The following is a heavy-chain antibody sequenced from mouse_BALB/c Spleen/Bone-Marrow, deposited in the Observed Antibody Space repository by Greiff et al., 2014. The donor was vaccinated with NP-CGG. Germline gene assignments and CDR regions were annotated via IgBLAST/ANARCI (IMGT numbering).Heavy chain of an antibody. CDR1: GFNIKDTY. CDR2: IDPANGNT. CDR3: AAYYYGSSQFAY. Sequence: VQLQQSGAELVKPGASVKLSCTASGFNIKDTYMHWVKQRPEQGLEWIGRIDPANGNTKYDPKFQGKATITADTSSNTAYLQHSSLSSDDTAVYYCAAYYYGSSQFAYWGQGTLVTVSA. V-gene: IGHV14-3*02. D-gene: IGHD1-1*01. J-gene: IGHJ3*01.